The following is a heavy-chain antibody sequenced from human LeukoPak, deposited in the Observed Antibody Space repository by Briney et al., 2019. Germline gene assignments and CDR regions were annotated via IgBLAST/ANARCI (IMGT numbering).Heavy chain of an antibody. V-gene: IGHV4-39*07. Sequence: SETLSLTCSVSGGFISSSNDYWGWIRQPPGKGLEWIGNINYSGSTYYSPSLKSRVTISVDTSKNQFSLKLSSVTAADTAVYYCARGVTMVRGGVNWFDPWGQGTLVTVSS. CDR2: INYSGST. J-gene: IGHJ5*02. CDR1: GGFISSSNDY. CDR3: ARGVTMVRGGVNWFDP. D-gene: IGHD3-10*01.